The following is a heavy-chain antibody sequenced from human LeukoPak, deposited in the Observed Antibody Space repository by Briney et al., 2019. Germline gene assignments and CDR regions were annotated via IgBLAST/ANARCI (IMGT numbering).Heavy chain of an antibody. CDR2: IDAGGSYI. D-gene: IGHD3-9*01. CDR3: ARDKGLAIRAYDI. Sequence: PGGSLRLSCVASGFTFSTDNMNWVRQAPGKGLDWVAFIDAGGSYIQYADSVKGRFIISRDNAQNSLFLGVNSLRVEDTAVYYCARDKGLAIRAYDIWGQGTMVTVSS. V-gene: IGHV3-21*06. J-gene: IGHJ3*02. CDR1: GFTFSTDN.